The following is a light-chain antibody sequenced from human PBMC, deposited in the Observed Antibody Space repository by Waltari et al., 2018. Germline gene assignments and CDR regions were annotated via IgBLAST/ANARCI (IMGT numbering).Light chain of an antibody. CDR1: RIIIKN. J-gene: IGLJ3*02. CDR3: QVWDSSTVV. Sequence: SYELAQPLSVSVALGQTATITCGGNRIIIKNVHWYQQKPGQAPVLVIYRDNNRPSGSPERFSGSISENTATRTISRAQVGDEADYYCQVWDSSTVVFGGGTKLTVL. CDR2: RDN. V-gene: IGLV3-9*01.